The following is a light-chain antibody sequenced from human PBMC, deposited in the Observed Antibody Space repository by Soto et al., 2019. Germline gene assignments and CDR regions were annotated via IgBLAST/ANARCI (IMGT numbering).Light chain of an antibody. CDR2: AAS. CDR1: QDISSY. CDR3: QQLKSYPLS. Sequence: DIQLTQSPSFLSASVGDRVTITCRTSQDISSYLAWYQQKPGKAPQLLISAASTLQRGVPSRLSGSGSGTEFTLTSSSLQPEDFATYYCQQLKSYPLSFGGGTKVEI. V-gene: IGKV1-9*01. J-gene: IGKJ4*01.